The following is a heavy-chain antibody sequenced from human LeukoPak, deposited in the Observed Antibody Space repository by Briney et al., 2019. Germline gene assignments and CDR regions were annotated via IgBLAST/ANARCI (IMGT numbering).Heavy chain of an antibody. CDR3: ARRSVVVAAYWFDP. V-gene: IGHV4-34*01. Sequence: RPSETLSLTCAVYGGSFSGYYWSWIRQPPGKGLEWIGEINHSGSTNYNPSLKSRVTISVDTSKNQFSLKLSSVTAADTAVYYCARRSVVVAAYWFDPWGQGTLVTVSS. J-gene: IGHJ5*02. CDR1: GGSFSGYY. CDR2: INHSGST. D-gene: IGHD2-15*01.